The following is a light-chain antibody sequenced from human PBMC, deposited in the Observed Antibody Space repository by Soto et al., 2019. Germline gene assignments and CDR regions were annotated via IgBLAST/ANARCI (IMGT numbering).Light chain of an antibody. CDR2: DVT. J-gene: IGLJ1*01. Sequence: VLTQPRSVSGSPGQSVTISCTGTGSDVGGYNYVSWYQQHPGKAPKLMIFDVTTRPSGVPDRFSGSKSGNTASLTISGLQAEDEADYYCCSYVSTYTYVFGTGTKVTVL. CDR1: GSDVGGYNY. CDR3: CSYVSTYTYV. V-gene: IGLV2-11*01.